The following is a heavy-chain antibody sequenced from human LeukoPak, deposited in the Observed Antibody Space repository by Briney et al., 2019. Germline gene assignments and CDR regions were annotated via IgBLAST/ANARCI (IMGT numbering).Heavy chain of an antibody. CDR2: ISGRGGST. CDR3: AKDLGSGDYYYYYYGMDV. D-gene: IGHD3-10*01. V-gene: IGHV3-23*01. Sequence: GGSLRLSCAASGFPFSSYAMSWVRQAPGKGLEWVSAISGRGGSTYYADSVKGRFTISRDNSKNTLYLQMNSLRAEDTAVYYCAKDLGSGDYYYYYYGMDVWGQGTTVTVSS. CDR1: GFPFSSYA. J-gene: IGHJ6*02.